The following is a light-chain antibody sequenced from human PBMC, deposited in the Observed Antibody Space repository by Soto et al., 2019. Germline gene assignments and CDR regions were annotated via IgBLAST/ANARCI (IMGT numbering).Light chain of an antibody. J-gene: IGKJ4*01. CDR1: QSISTY. CDR3: QQGSFTLT. Sequence: DIQMTQSPSSLSASVGDRVTITCRASQSISTYLNWYQQKLGKAPKLLISAASSLQGGVPSRFSGSGSGTDFTLTISSLQPEEFATYYCQQGSFTLTFGGGTKLEIK. V-gene: IGKV1-39*01. CDR2: AAS.